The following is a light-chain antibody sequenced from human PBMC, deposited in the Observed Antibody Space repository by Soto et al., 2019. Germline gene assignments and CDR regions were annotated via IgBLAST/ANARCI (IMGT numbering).Light chain of an antibody. J-gene: IGKJ5*01. CDR2: AAS. V-gene: IGKV1-9*01. Sequence: LTQSPGTLSLSPGERATLSCRASHDISTYLAWYQQKPGKAPKLLIYAASSLQSGVPSRFSGSGSGTDFTLTISSLQPEDFATYYCQQANSFPLTFGQGTRLEIK. CDR1: HDISTY. CDR3: QQANSFPLT.